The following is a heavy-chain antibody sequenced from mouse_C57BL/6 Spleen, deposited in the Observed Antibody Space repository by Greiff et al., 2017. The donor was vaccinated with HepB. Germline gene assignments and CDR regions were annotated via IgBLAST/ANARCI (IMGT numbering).Heavy chain of an antibody. V-gene: IGHV3-6*01. CDR3: AREGFTTVVFDY. D-gene: IGHD1-1*01. CDR1: GYSITSGYY. CDR2: ISYDGSN. Sequence: EVQLQQSGPGLVKPSQSLSLTCSVTGYSITSGYYWNWIRQFPGNKLEWMGYISYDGSNNYNPSLKNRISITRDTSKNQFFLKLNSVTTEDTATYYWAREGFTTVVFDYWGQGTTLTVAS. J-gene: IGHJ2*01.